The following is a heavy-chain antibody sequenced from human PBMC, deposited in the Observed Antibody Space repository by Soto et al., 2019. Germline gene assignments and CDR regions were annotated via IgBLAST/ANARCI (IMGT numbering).Heavy chain of an antibody. J-gene: IGHJ4*02. CDR3: ARDGRGYSGYDPYYFDY. CDR1: GFTFSSYA. CDR2: ISYDGSNK. D-gene: IGHD5-12*01. V-gene: IGHV3-30-3*01. Sequence: GGSLRLSCAASGFTFSSYAMHWVRQAPGKGLEWVAVISYDGSNKYYADSVKGRFTISRDNSKNTLYLQMNSLRAEDTAVYYCARDGRGYSGYDPYYFDYWGQGTLVTVSS.